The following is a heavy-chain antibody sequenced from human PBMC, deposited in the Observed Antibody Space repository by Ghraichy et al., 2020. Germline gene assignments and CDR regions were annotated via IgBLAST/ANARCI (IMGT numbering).Heavy chain of an antibody. CDR3: AREFEVGDWIRTHYFDY. Sequence: GGSLRLSCAASGFTFSSYAMHWVRQAPGKGLEWVAVISYDGSNKYYADSVKGRFTISRDNSKNTLYLQMNSLRAEDTAVYDCAREFEVGDWIRTHYFDYWGQGILVTVSS. J-gene: IGHJ4*02. CDR1: GFTFSSYA. V-gene: IGHV3-30*04. D-gene: IGHD3-16*01. CDR2: ISYDGSNK.